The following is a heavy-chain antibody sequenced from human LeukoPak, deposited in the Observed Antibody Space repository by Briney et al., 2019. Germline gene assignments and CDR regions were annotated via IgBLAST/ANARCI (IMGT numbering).Heavy chain of an antibody. CDR1: GGSISSYY. Sequence: SETLSLTCTVSGGSISSYYWSWIRQPPGKGLEWIGYIYYSGSTNYNPSLKSRVTISVDTSKNQFSLKLSSVTAADTAVYYCARARGGEITKWVSHWYSRSWHDFDYWGQGTLVTVSS. J-gene: IGHJ4*02. D-gene: IGHD6-13*01. CDR3: ARARGGEITKWVSHWYSRSWHDFDY. CDR2: IYYSGST. V-gene: IGHV4-59*01.